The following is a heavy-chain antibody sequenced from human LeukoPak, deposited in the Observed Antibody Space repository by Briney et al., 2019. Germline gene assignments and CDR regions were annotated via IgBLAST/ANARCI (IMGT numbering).Heavy chain of an antibody. J-gene: IGHJ4*02. V-gene: IGHV4-39*01. D-gene: IGHD3-22*01. CDR1: GVTFTSYW. Sequence: GSLRLSCVASGVTFTSYWMNWVRQPPGKGLEWIGSIYYSGSTYYNPSLKSRVTISVDTSKNQFSLKLSSVTAADTAVYYCARQPSYYYDSRKDYWGQGTLVTVSS. CDR3: ARQPSYYYDSRKDY. CDR2: IYYSGST.